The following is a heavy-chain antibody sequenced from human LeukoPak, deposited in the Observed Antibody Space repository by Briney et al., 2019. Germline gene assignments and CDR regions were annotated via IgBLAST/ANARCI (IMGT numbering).Heavy chain of an antibody. D-gene: IGHD6-13*01. CDR1: GYTFTSYA. J-gene: IGHJ4*02. CDR2: ISAYNGNT. V-gene: IGHV1-18*01. Sequence: RASVKVSCKASGYTFTSYAMHWVRQAPGQRLEWMGWISAYNGNTNYAQKLQGRVTMTTDTSTSTAYMELRSLRSDDTAVYYCARRVGSSWFPLDYWGQGTLVTVSS. CDR3: ARRVGSSWFPLDY.